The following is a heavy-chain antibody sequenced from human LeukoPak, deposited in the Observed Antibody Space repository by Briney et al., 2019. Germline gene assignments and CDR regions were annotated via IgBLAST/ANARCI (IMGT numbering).Heavy chain of an antibody. CDR2: IFYSGAA. CDR3: ARTYYDILTGYWEDDY. D-gene: IGHD3-9*01. V-gene: IGHV4-39*01. Sequence: SETLSLTCTVSGGSISSSDYYWGWVRQPPGKGLEWIGSIFYSGAAHCNPSLKSRVTISVDTSNNQFSLMLSSVTAADTAVYYCARTYYDILTGYWEDDYWGQGTLVTVSS. CDR1: GGSISSSDYY. J-gene: IGHJ4*02.